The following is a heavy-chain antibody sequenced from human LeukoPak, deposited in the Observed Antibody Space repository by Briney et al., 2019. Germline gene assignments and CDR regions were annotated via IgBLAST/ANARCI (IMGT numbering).Heavy chain of an antibody. CDR2: SSNSGGT. Sequence: SETLSLTCTVSGGSISSYYWSWLRQPPGKGLEWIGYSSNSGGTNYNPSLRSRVTISVEASKNQICLKLASVTAADTAGYSCARVSWSPWYWGQGTLVTVSS. V-gene: IGHV4-59*01. CDR1: GGSISSYY. J-gene: IGHJ4*02. D-gene: IGHD1-26*01. CDR3: ARVSWSPWY.